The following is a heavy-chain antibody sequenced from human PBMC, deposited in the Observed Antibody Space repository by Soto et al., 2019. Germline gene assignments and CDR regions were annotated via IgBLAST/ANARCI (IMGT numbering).Heavy chain of an antibody. CDR2: IDPSDSYT. CDR3: ARHLTPLYYYDSSGYWSWFDP. Sequence: GESLKISCKGSGYSFTSYWISWVRQMPGKGLEWMGRIDPSDSYTNYSPSFQGHVTISADKSISTAYLQWSSLKASGTAMYYCARHLTPLYYYDSSGYWSWFDPWGQGTLVTVSS. V-gene: IGHV5-10-1*01. J-gene: IGHJ5*02. CDR1: GYSFTSYW. D-gene: IGHD3-22*01.